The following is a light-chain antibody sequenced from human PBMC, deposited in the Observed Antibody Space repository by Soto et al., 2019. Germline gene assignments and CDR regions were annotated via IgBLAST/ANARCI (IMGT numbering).Light chain of an antibody. V-gene: IGKV3-20*01. CDR2: GAS. CDR1: QSIYSNS. Sequence: EIVLTQSPATLSLSPGDRATLSCRASQSIYSNSLSWYQQKSGHAPRLLIFGASNSATGIPDRFSGSGSGTEFTLSISRLEPEDFAVYYCQQYGSSPYTFGQGTKLETK. CDR3: QQYGSSPYT. J-gene: IGKJ2*01.